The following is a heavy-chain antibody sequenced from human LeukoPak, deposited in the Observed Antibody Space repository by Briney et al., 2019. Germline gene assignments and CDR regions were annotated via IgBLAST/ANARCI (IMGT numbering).Heavy chain of an antibody. Sequence: GGSLRLSCAASGFTFSSYAMSWVRQAPGKGLEWVSAISGSGGSTYYADSVKGRFTISRDNSKNTLYLQMNSLRAEDTAVYYCAKDYLGYCSGGSCLPTPYCFDYWGQGTLVTVSS. CDR3: AKDYLGYCSGGSCLPTPYCFDY. CDR2: ISGSGGST. CDR1: GFTFSSYA. D-gene: IGHD2-15*01. J-gene: IGHJ4*02. V-gene: IGHV3-23*01.